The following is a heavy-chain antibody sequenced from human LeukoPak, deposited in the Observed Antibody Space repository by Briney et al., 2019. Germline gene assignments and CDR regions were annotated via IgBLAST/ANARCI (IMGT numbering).Heavy chain of an antibody. D-gene: IGHD5-18*01. Sequence: GESLKISCKGSGYSFTTFWIGWVRPMPGKGLEWMGIIHPGDTDTPYSPSFQGQITISVDKSISTAYLQWSSLKASDTAIYYCARSYTLMAFFDYWGQGTLVTVSS. CDR2: IHPGDTDT. CDR3: ARSYTLMAFFDY. V-gene: IGHV5-51*01. CDR1: GYSFTTFW. J-gene: IGHJ4*02.